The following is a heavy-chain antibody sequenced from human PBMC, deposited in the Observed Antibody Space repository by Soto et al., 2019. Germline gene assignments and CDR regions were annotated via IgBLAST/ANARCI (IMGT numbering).Heavy chain of an antibody. D-gene: IGHD3-16*01. J-gene: IGHJ6*02. CDR1: GFTFSSYA. CDR3: AKDVGGGIYYYYGMDV. Sequence: GWSLRLSCAASGFTFSSYAMSWVRQAPGKGLEWVSAISGSGGSTYYADSVKGRFTISRDNSKNTLYLQMNSLRAEDTAVYYCAKDVGGGIYYYYGMDVWGQGTTVTVSS. CDR2: ISGSGGST. V-gene: IGHV3-23*01.